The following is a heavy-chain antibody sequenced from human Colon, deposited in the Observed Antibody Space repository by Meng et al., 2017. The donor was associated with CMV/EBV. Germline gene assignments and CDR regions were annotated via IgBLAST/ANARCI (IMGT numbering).Heavy chain of an antibody. CDR2: IDPGSSYT. CDR1: GFTFSNYS. CDR3: ACLRLGGLSPDY. D-gene: IGHD3-16*02. Sequence: ESLEISCSASGFTFSNYSMSWVRQAPGKGLGWVSSIDPGSSYTYYADSVRGRFTISRDNAKNSLYLQLSRLRAEDTAVYYCACLRLGGLSPDYWGQGTLVTVSS. J-gene: IGHJ4*02. V-gene: IGHV3-21*01.